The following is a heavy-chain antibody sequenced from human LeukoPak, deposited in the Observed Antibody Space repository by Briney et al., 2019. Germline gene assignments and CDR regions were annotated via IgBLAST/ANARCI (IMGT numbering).Heavy chain of an antibody. Sequence: SQTLSLTCAVSGCAISSGGYSWSWIRQPPGKGLEWIGYIYHSGSTYYNPSLKSRVTISVDRSKNQFSLKLSSVTAADTAVYYCARHVITFGGVIVPPGYFDYWGQGTLVTVSS. CDR2: IYHSGST. CDR1: GCAISSGGYS. V-gene: IGHV4-30-2*01. CDR3: ARHVITFGGVIVPPGYFDY. J-gene: IGHJ4*02. D-gene: IGHD3-16*02.